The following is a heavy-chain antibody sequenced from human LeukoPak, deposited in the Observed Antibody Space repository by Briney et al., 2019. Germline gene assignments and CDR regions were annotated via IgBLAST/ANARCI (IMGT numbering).Heavy chain of an antibody. V-gene: IGHV3-30*02. CDR2: IRNDGRNK. D-gene: IGHD4-17*01. Sequence: GGSLRLSCAASVFTFNKYGMYWVRQAPGKGLEWVAFIRNDGRNKYYTDSVKGRFTISRDNSRNTLFLQMNTLRAEDTAVYYCAKDLNYGDLPDYWGQGTLVTVSS. CDR3: AKDLNYGDLPDY. CDR1: VFTFNKYG. J-gene: IGHJ4*02.